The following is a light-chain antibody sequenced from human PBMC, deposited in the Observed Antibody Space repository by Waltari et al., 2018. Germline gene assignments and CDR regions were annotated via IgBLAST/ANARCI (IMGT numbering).Light chain of an antibody. CDR2: SAS. CDR3: QQYYSAPYT. CDR1: QGISNS. J-gene: IGKJ2*01. V-gene: IGKV1-NL1*01. Sequence: DIKMTQYPSSLSESVGHRVTTTCRASQGISNSLAWSQQKPGKAPNLLFYSASKLGSGVPSRFSGSGSGTDYTLSISSLQPEDFSTYYCQQYYSAPYTFGQGTKLEIK.